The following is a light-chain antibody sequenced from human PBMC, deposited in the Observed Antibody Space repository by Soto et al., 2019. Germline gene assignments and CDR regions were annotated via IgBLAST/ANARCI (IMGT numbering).Light chain of an antibody. CDR3: QQYDSSPLT. J-gene: IGKJ1*01. Sequence: EIVLTQSPGTLSLSPGERATLSCRASQSVSSSYLAWYQQKPGQAPRLLIYGASSRATGIPDRFSDSGSGTDFTLTISRLEPEDFAVYYCQQYDSSPLTFGQGTKVEIK. CDR1: QSVSSSY. V-gene: IGKV3-20*01. CDR2: GAS.